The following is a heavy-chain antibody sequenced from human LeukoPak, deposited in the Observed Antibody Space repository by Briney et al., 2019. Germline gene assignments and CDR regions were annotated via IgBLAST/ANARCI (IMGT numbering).Heavy chain of an antibody. CDR3: ARVIGSIDY. CDR1: GYTFTSYD. J-gene: IGHJ4*02. CDR2: MNPQSGYT. D-gene: IGHD1-26*01. V-gene: IGHV1-8*01. Sequence: GASVKVSCKASGYTFTSYDINWVRQATGQGLEWVGWMNPQSGYTGYAQKFQGRVTMTRDTSISTAYMELGSLRSEDTAMYYCARVIGSIDYWGQGTLVTVSS.